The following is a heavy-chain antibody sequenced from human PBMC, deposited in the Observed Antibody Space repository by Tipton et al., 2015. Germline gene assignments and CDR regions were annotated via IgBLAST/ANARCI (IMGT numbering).Heavy chain of an antibody. CDR3: ARDAGIYDNNGYDS. V-gene: IGHV4-61*01. CDR2: TFYSGST. Sequence: LRLSCTVSGGSVSSGSYYWSWIRQPPGKRLEWIGYTFYSGSTNYNPSLKSRITISIDTSKNQFFLKLRSVTAADTAVYFCARDAGIYDNNGYDSWGRGTLVTVSS. D-gene: IGHD3-10*01. J-gene: IGHJ4*02. CDR1: GGSVSSGSYY.